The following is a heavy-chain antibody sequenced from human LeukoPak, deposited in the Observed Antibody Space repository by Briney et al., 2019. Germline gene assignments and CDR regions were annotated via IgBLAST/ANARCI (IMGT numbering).Heavy chain of an antibody. V-gene: IGHV3-74*01. CDR1: GFTFSSYW. CDR2: INSDGSST. Sequence: GGSLRLSCAASGFTFSSYWMHWVRQAPGRGLVWVSRINSDGSSTNYADSVKGRFTISRDNAKNTLYLQMNSLRAEDTAAYYCARGPGVAATTPLGYWGQGTLVTVSS. CDR3: ARGPGVAATTPLGY. D-gene: IGHD2-15*01. J-gene: IGHJ4*02.